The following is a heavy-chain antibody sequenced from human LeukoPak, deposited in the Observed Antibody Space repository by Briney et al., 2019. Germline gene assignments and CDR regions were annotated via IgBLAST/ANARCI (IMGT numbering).Heavy chain of an antibody. CDR3: GRKRVATGAFDI. V-gene: IGHV3-74*01. Sequence: GGSLRLSCAASGFTFSSYWMHWVRQAPGKGLVWVSRINTDGSSTSYADSVKGRFTISRDNAKNTLYLQMNSLRAEDTAVYYCGRKRVATGAFDIWGQGTMVTVSS. CDR2: INTDGSST. D-gene: IGHD2-15*01. J-gene: IGHJ3*02. CDR1: GFTFSSYW.